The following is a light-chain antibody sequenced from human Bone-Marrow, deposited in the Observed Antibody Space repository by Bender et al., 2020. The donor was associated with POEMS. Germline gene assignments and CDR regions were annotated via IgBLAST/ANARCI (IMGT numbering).Light chain of an antibody. CDR1: SSDVGGYNY. V-gene: IGLV2-14*01. J-gene: IGLJ1*01. CDR2: EVS. CDR3: SSYTSSSTPRV. Sequence: QSALTQPASVSGSPGQSITISCTGTSSDVGGYNYVSWYQQYPGKAPKLMIYEVSNRPSGVSNRFSGSKSGNTASLTISGLQAEDEADYYCSSYTSSSTPRVFGTGTKVTVL.